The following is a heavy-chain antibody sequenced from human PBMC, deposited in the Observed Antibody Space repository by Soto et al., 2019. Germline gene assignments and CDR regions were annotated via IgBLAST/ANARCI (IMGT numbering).Heavy chain of an antibody. CDR1: GFTFSSYE. CDR3: ARVYCSTATCHVQAFDS. V-gene: IGHV3-48*03. D-gene: IGHD2-2*01. J-gene: IGHJ4*02. CDR2: ISSAGDSS. Sequence: EVQLVESGGGLAQPGGSVRLSCAASGFTFSSYEMNWVRQAPGKTLEWVSYISSAGDSSYYADSVKRRFTISRDNAKNSLYLQMNSLRVEDTAVYYCARVYCSTATCHVQAFDSWGQGTLVTVSS.